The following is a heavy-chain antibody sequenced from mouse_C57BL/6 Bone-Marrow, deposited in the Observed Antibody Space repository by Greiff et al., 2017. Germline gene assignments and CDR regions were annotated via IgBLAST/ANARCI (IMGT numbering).Heavy chain of an antibody. D-gene: IGHD1-1*01. CDR2: ISSGGSYT. J-gene: IGHJ1*03. CDR1: GFTFSSYG. Sequence: EVKVVESGGDLVKPGGSLKLSCAASGFTFSSYGMSWVRQTPDKRLEWVATISSGGSYTYSPDSVTGRFIFSRDNAKTHLYLQMSNLKTEDTAMYYCARRSYYGSSWYFDVWGTGTTVTVSS. V-gene: IGHV5-6*01. CDR3: ARRSYYGSSWYFDV.